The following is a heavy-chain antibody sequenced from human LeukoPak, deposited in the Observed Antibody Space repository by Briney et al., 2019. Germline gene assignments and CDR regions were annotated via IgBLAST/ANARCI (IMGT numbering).Heavy chain of an antibody. J-gene: IGHJ3*02. CDR3: ARAGVAEGDAFDI. CDR2: IYYSGST. D-gene: IGHD2-21*01. Sequence: SETLSLTCTVSGGSISSYYWSWIRQPPGKGLEWIGYIYYSGSTNYNPSLKSRVTISVDTSKNQFSLKLSSVTAADTAVYYCARAGVAEGDAFDIWGQGTMVTVSS. CDR1: GGSISSYY. V-gene: IGHV4-59*01.